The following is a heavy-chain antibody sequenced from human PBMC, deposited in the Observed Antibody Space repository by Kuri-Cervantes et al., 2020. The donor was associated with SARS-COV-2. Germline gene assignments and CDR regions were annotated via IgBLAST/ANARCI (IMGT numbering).Heavy chain of an antibody. Sequence: GESLKISCAASGFRFSSYAMHWVRQAPGKGLEWVAVISYDGTNKYYGDSVKGRFTISRDNSKNTLYLQINSLRTEDTAVFYCARARVGVFDFWGQGALGTVSS. V-gene: IGHV3-30*04. CDR2: ISYDGTNK. J-gene: IGHJ4*02. CDR3: ARARVGVFDF. D-gene: IGHD2-21*01. CDR1: GFRFSSYA.